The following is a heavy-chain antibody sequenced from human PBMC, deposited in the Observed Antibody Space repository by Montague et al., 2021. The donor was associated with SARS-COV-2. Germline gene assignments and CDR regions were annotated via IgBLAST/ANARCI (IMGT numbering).Heavy chain of an antibody. CDR1: GFTFSSHT. J-gene: IGHJ4*02. V-gene: IGHV3-21*01. CDR2: ISSSSSNI. Sequence: SLRLSCSASGFTFSSHTMNWVRQAPGKGLEWVSSISSSSSNIYYXDSVKGRFTISRDNAKNTLYLQMNSLRAEDTAVYYCASGKWVRLTFDYWGQGTLVTVSS. D-gene: IGHD1-26*01. CDR3: ASGKWVRLTFDY.